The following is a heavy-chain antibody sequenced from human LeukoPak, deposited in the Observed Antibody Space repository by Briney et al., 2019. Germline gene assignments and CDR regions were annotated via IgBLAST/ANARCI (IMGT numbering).Heavy chain of an antibody. CDR1: GFTFDDYA. D-gene: IGHD1-26*01. CDR3: AKGGGSGSCFDY. Sequence: GRSLRLSCSASGFTFDDYAMHWVRQAPGKGLEWVSGISWNSGSIGYADSVKGRFTISRDNSKNTLYLQMNSLRAEDTAVYYCAKGGGSGSCFDYWGQGTLVTVSS. V-gene: IGHV3-9*01. J-gene: IGHJ4*02. CDR2: ISWNSGSI.